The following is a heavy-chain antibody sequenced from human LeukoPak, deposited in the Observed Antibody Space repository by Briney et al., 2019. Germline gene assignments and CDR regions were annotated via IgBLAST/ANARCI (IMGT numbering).Heavy chain of an antibody. D-gene: IGHD5-12*01. CDR2: IYYSGST. J-gene: IGHJ4*02. V-gene: IGHV4-59*11. Sequence: SETPSLTCTVSGGSISSHYWSWIRQPPGKGLEWIGYIYYSGSTNYNPSLKSRVTISVDTSKNQFSLKLSSVTAADTAVYYCARGSIVATIGSYYFDYWGQGTLVTVSS. CDR1: GGSISSHY. CDR3: ARGSIVATIGSYYFDY.